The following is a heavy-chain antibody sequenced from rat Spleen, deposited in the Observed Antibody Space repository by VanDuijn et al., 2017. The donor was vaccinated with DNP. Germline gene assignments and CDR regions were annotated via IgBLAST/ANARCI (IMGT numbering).Heavy chain of an antibody. J-gene: IGHJ1*01. D-gene: IGHD1-7*01. CDR3: ARHGDPYWYFDF. V-gene: IGHV5-46*01. CDR1: GFTFSSFP. Sequence: EVQLVESGGGLVQPGGSMKLSCAASGFTFSSFPMAWVRQAPTKDLEWVAIISTTGGKTDYRDSVKGRFTVSRDNAQSTLYLQMNSLRSEDTATYYCARHGDPYWYFDFWGPGTMVTVSS. CDR2: ISTTGGKT.